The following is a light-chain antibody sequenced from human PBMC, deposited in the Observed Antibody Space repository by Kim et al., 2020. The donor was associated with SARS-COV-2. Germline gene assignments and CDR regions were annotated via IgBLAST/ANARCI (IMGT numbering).Light chain of an antibody. CDR1: SSNIGSNY. CDR2: RNN. J-gene: IGLJ3*02. Sequence: PGQRVTISCSGSSSNIGSNYVYWYQQLPGTAPKLLIYRNNQRPSGVPDRFSGSKSGTSASLAISGLRSEDEADYYCAAWDDSLSGPVFGGGTKLTVL. V-gene: IGLV1-47*01. CDR3: AAWDDSLSGPV.